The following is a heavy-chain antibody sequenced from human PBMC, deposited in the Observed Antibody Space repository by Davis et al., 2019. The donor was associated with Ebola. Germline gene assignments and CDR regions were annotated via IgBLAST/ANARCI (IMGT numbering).Heavy chain of an antibody. D-gene: IGHD4-17*01. CDR3: ARDDYGDNWFDP. CDR2: IIPIFGTA. J-gene: IGHJ5*02. V-gene: IGHV1-69*13. Sequence: SVQVSCKASGGTFSSYAISWVRQAPGQGLEWMGGIIPIFGTANYAQKFQGRVTITADESTSTAYMELSSLRSEDTAVYYCARDDYGDNWFDPWGQGTLVTVSS. CDR1: GGTFSSYA.